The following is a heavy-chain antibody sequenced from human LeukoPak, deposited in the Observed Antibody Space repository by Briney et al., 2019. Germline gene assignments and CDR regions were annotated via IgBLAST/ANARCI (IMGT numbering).Heavy chain of an antibody. D-gene: IGHD5-18*01. J-gene: IGHJ4*02. CDR2: ISGSGGST. CDR1: GFTFSSYA. V-gene: IGHV3-23*01. CDR3: ARDRGYSYGSALH. Sequence: PGGSLRLSCAASGFTFSSYAMSWVRQAPGKGLEWVSAISGSGGSTYYADSVKGRFTISRDNSKNTLYLQMNTLRAEDTAVYYCARDRGYSYGSALHWGQGTLVTVSS.